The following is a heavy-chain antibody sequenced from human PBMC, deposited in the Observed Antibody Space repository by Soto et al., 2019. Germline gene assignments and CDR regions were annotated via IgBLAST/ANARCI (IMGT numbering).Heavy chain of an antibody. D-gene: IGHD3-16*02. CDR2: ISAYNGNT. CDR1: GYTFTSYG. J-gene: IGHJ4*02. Sequence: QVQLVQSGAEVKKPGASVKVSCKASGYTFTSYGISWVRQAPGQGLEWMGWISAYNGNTNYAQKLQGRVTMTTDTSTSTAYMELRSLRSDDTAVYYCARGGFDYDSIWGSYRSCYFDYWGQGTLVTVSS. CDR3: ARGGFDYDSIWGSYRSCYFDY. V-gene: IGHV1-18*01.